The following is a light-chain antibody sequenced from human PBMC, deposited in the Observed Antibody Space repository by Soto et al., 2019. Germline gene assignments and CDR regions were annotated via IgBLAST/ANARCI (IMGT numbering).Light chain of an antibody. Sequence: QSALTQPASVSGSPGQSITISCTGTSSDVGGYNYVSWFQQHPGKAPKLMIYEVSNRPPGVSNRFSGSKSGNTASLTISGLQAEDEADYYCSSSTSRRTIVFGGGTKLTVL. J-gene: IGLJ2*01. V-gene: IGLV2-14*01. CDR3: SSSTSRRTIV. CDR1: SSDVGGYNY. CDR2: EVS.